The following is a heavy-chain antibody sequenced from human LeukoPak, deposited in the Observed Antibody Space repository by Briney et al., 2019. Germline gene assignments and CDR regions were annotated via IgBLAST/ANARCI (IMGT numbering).Heavy chain of an antibody. CDR3: ASPHGTHYYFDY. D-gene: IGHD1-1*01. Sequence: ASVKVSCKASGYTFTSYDINWVRQATGQGLEWMGWMNPNSGNTGYAQKFQGRVTMTRNTSISTAYMELSSLRSEDTAVYYCASPHGTHYYFDYWGQGTLVTVSS. J-gene: IGHJ4*02. CDR1: GYTFTSYD. CDR2: MNPNSGNT. V-gene: IGHV1-8*01.